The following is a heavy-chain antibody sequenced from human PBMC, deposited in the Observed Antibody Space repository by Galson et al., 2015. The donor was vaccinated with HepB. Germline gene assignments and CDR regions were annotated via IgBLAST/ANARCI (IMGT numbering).Heavy chain of an antibody. Sequence: PALVKPTQTLTLTCTFSGFSLSTSGMCVSWIRQPPGKALEWLALIDWDDDKYYSTSLKTRLTISKDTTKNHVVLTMTNMDPVDSATYYCARGIYGDYVSHFDYWGQGTLVSVSS. V-gene: IGHV2-70*01. J-gene: IGHJ4*02. CDR3: ARGIYGDYVSHFDY. D-gene: IGHD4-17*01. CDR2: IDWDDDK. CDR1: GFSLSTSGMC.